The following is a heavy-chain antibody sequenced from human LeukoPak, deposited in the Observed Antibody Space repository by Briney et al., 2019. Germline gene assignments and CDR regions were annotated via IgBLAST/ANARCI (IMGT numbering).Heavy chain of an antibody. J-gene: IGHJ4*02. D-gene: IGHD3-10*01. V-gene: IGHV3-48*04. CDR1: GFTFSSYS. Sequence: GGTLRLSCAASGFTFSSYSMNWVRQAPGKGLEWVSYISSLSGTIYYADSVKGRFTISRDNAKNSLYLQMNSLRAEDTAVYYCAGFDYYGSESYYNHFDSWGQGTLVTVSS. CDR2: ISSLSGTI. CDR3: AGFDYYGSESYYNHFDS.